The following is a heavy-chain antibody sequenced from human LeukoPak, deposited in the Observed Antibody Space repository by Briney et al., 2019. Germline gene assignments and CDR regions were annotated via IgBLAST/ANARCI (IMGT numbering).Heavy chain of an antibody. J-gene: IGHJ5*02. CDR3: AREAFHGTIDP. CDR1: GGSISSSSYY. V-gene: IGHV4-39*07. CDR2: IYYSGST. Sequence: SETLSLTCTVSGGSISSSSYYWGWIRQPPGKGLEWIGSIYYSGSTYYNPSLKSRVTISVDTSKNQFSLKLSSVTAADTAVYYCAREAFHGTIDPWGQGTLVTVSS. D-gene: IGHD3/OR15-3a*01.